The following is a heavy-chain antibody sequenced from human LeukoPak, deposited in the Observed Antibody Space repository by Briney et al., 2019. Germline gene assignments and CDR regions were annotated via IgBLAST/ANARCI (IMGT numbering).Heavy chain of an antibody. Sequence: GGSLRLSCAASGFTFSSYAMSWVRQAPGKGLEWVSVIYSGGSTYYGDSVKGRFTISRHNSKNTLYLQMNSLRAEDTAVYYCASGQGSFYTYYFDYWGQGTLVTVSS. CDR3: ASGQGSFYTYYFDY. J-gene: IGHJ4*02. CDR2: IYSGGST. V-gene: IGHV3-53*04. CDR1: GFTFSSYA. D-gene: IGHD3-16*01.